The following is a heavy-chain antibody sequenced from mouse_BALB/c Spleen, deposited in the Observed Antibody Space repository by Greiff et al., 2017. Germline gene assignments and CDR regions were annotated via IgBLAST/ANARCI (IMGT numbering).Heavy chain of an antibody. J-gene: IGHJ4*01. Sequence: VQLQQSGAELVRSGASVKLSCTASGFNIKDYYMHWVKQRPEQGLEWIGWIDPENGDTEYAPKFQGKATMTADTSSNTAYLQLSSLTSEDTAVYYCNALYYGSSYAMDYWGQGTSVTVSS. V-gene: IGHV14-4*02. CDR3: NALYYGSSYAMDY. CDR2: IDPENGDT. D-gene: IGHD1-1*01. CDR1: GFNIKDYY.